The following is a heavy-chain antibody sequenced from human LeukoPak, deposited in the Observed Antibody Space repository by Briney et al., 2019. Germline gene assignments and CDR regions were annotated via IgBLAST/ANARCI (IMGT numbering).Heavy chain of an antibody. CDR2: MNPNSGNT. D-gene: IGHD3-22*01. CDR1: GYTFTSYD. CDR3: ARVGVIGGPYYYYMDV. Sequence: GASVKVSCKASGYTFTSYDINWVRQATGQGLEWMGWMNPNSGNTGYAQKFQGRVTITRNTSISTAYMELSSLRSEDTAVYYCARVGVIGGPYYYYMDVWGKGTTVTVSS. J-gene: IGHJ6*03. V-gene: IGHV1-8*03.